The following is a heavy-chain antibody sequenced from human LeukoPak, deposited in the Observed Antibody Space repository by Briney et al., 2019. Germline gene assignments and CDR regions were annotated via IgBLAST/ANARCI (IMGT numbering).Heavy chain of an antibody. CDR2: IYYSGST. CDR3: ARGYCSGGRCYGP. Sequence: PSETLSLTCTVSGGSISSSSYYWGWLRQPPGKGLEWIGSIYYSGSTNYNPSLKSRVTISVDTSKNQFSLKLSSVTAADTAVYYCARGYCSGGRCYGPWGQGTLVTVSS. J-gene: IGHJ5*02. CDR1: GGSISSSSYY. D-gene: IGHD2-15*01. V-gene: IGHV4-39*07.